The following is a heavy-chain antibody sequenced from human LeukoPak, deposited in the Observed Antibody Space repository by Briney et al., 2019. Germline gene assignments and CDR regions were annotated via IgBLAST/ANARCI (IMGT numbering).Heavy chain of an antibody. CDR1: GYTFSSYG. D-gene: IGHD1-1*01. J-gene: IGHJ4*02. V-gene: IGHV1-18*01. CDR2: INIHNGYT. CDR3: AREAPQSNWRGDYFDY. Sequence: GASVRVSCKASGYTFSSYGISWVRQAPGQGLEWMGWINIHNGYTIYGQKIQGRVTMTADKSTNTAHMDLRSLRSDDTAVYYCAREAPQSNWRGDYFDYWGQGTQVTVSS.